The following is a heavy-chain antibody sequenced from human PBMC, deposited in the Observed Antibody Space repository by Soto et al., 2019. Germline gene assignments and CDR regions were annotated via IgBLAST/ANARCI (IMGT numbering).Heavy chain of an antibody. Sequence: QVQLVESGGGVVQPGRSLRLSCAASGFAFSSHGMHWVRQAPGKGLEWVAVIVREGSEKHYADSVKGRFTISRDNSKNTLYLEMNSLRAEDMAVYYCARDDDYDVNWLESRGQGTLVTVSS. CDR2: IVREGSEK. CDR3: ARDDDYDVNWLES. J-gene: IGHJ5*01. D-gene: IGHD4-17*01. V-gene: IGHV3-33*01. CDR1: GFAFSSHG.